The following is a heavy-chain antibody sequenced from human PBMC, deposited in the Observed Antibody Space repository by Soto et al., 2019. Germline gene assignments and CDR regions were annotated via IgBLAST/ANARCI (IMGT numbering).Heavy chain of an antibody. CDR3: ARALPGIAVARSAFDAFDI. J-gene: IGHJ3*02. CDR1: GGSFSGYI. CDR2: INHSGSS. D-gene: IGHD6-19*01. Sequence: SETLFLTCAVSGGSFSGYIWTWIRQSPGKGLQWIGQINHSGSSYYNPSLKSRATISLDTSSDRFSLKLSSVTAADTAVYYCARALPGIAVARSAFDAFDIWGQGTMVTVSS. V-gene: IGHV4-34*01.